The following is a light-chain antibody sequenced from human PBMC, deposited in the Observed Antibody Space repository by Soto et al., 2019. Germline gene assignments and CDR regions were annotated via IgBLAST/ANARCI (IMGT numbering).Light chain of an antibody. CDR3: QQYGSSPLSS. V-gene: IGKV3-20*01. J-gene: IGKJ2*03. CDR2: GAT. CDR1: QSVSSSY. Sequence: EIVLTQSPGTLSLSPGERATLSCMASQSVSSSYLAWYQQNPGQAPRLLIHGATLRATGIPDRFSSSGSGTDFTLTINRLEPEDFAVYYCQQYGSSPLSSFGQGTKLEIK.